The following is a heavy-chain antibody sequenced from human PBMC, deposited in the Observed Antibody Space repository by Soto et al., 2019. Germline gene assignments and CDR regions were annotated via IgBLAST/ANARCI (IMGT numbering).Heavy chain of an antibody. D-gene: IGHD3-10*01. J-gene: IGHJ4*02. CDR1: DGSLSDYC. CDR3: ARGSAVTYYYGSGSYGGSYYFDY. Sequence: SEALCLSCAVSDGSLSDYCWGWIRQPPGKGLDSTGEIKHSGSTNYNPSLKSRVTISVDTSKKQFSLKLSSVTAAATAVYYCARGSAVTYYYGSGSYGGSYYFDYWGQGTMVTVSS. CDR2: IKHSGST. V-gene: IGHV4-34*01.